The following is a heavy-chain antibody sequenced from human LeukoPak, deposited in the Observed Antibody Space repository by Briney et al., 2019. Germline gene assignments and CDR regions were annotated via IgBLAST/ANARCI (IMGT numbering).Heavy chain of an antibody. D-gene: IGHD3-22*01. CDR2: ITGSGGST. J-gene: IGHJ3*02. CDR1: GFTFSSYA. Sequence: GGSLRLSCAASGFTFSSYAMSWVRQAPGKGVEWVSAITGSGGSTYYADSVKGRFTISRDNSKNTLYLQMNSLRAEDTAVYYCAKANTYYYDSSGYYRPYDAFDIWGQGTMVTVSS. V-gene: IGHV3-23*01. CDR3: AKANTYYYDSSGYYRPYDAFDI.